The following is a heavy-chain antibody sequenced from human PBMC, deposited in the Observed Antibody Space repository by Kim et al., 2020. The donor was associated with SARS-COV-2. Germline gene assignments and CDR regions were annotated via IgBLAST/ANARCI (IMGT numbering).Heavy chain of an antibody. CDR3: ARNHWFDP. J-gene: IGHJ5*02. Sequence: FGTANYAQKFQGRVTITADESTSTAYMELSSLRSEDTAVYYCARNHWFDPWGQGTLVTVSS. V-gene: IGHV1-69*01. CDR2: FGTA.